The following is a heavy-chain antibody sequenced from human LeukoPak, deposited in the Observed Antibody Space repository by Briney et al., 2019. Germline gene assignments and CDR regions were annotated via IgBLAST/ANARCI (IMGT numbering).Heavy chain of an antibody. V-gene: IGHV3-21*01. CDR2: IISSSDDI. CDR3: ASDEYSDTHHDY. D-gene: IGHD4-17*01. Sequence: PGGALRLSCAGSGFTFVDYCMSGVGQAPGKGLEWVSSIISSSDDIYYTDSVKGRFTISRNTAKNSLYLQMNSLRAEDTAVYYCASDEYSDTHHDYWGQGTLVTVSS. CDR1: GFTFVDYC. J-gene: IGHJ4*02.